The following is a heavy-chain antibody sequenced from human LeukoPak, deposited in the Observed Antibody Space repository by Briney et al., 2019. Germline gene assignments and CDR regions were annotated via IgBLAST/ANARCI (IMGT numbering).Heavy chain of an antibody. CDR3: ARDGYNFGSFDY. CDR2: TNQRGET. CDR1: GFTFSSHG. J-gene: IGHJ4*02. V-gene: IGHV4-34*01. Sequence: GTLRLSCAASGFTFSSHGMSWVRQPPGKGLEWIGETNQRGETSNNPSLKSRVTISLDTSKNQFSLKLSSVTAADTSVYFCARDGYNFGSFDYWGQGILVTVSS. D-gene: IGHD5-24*01.